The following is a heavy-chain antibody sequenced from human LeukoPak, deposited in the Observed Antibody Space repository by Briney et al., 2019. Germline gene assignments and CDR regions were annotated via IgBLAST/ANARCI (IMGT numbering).Heavy chain of an antibody. V-gene: IGHV3-23*01. CDR1: GFTFSSYA. J-gene: IGHJ4*02. CDR3: ARKVYHRFDY. Sequence: GGSLRLSCAASGFTFSSYAMTWVRQAPGKGLEWVSAISTSGDNTYYADSVRGRFTISRDNSKNPLYLQMNSLRAEDTAVYYCARKVYHRFDYWAREPWSPSPQ. D-gene: IGHD2-2*01. CDR2: ISTSGDNT.